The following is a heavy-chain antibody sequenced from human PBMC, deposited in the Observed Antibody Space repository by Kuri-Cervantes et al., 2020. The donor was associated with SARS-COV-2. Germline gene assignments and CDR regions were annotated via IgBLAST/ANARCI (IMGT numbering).Heavy chain of an antibody. CDR2: ISSTSRTM. D-gene: IGHD7-27*01. V-gene: IGHV3-48*02. J-gene: IGHJ2*01. CDR3: ARVPSGDGAWYFDL. Sequence: GGSLRLSCAASGFTFSSYAMSWVRQAPGKGLEWVSDISSTSRTMYYADSVKGRFTISRDNAKNSLYLQMNSLRDEDTAVYYCARVPSGDGAWYFDLWGRGTLVTVSS. CDR1: GFTFSSYA.